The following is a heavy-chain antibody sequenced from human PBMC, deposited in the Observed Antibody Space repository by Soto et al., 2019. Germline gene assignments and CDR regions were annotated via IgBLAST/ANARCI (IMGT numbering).Heavy chain of an antibody. Sequence: PSETLSLTCAVSGGSISSGGYSWSWIRQPPGKGLEWIGYIYYSGSTNYNPSLKSRVTISVDTSKNQFSLKLSSVTAADTAVYYCARVAVAGTRFDYWGQGIQVTVSS. CDR2: IYYSGST. J-gene: IGHJ4*02. D-gene: IGHD6-19*01. CDR3: ARVAVAGTRFDY. V-gene: IGHV4-61*08. CDR1: GGSISSGGYS.